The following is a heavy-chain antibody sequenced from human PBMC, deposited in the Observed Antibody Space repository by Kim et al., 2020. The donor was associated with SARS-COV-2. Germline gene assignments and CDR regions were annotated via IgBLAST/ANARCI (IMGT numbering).Heavy chain of an antibody. CDR1: GFTFSSYG. V-gene: IGHV3-33*01. D-gene: IGHD6-19*01. J-gene: IGHJ4*02. CDR3: ARGEYSSGWYPYYFDY. Sequence: GGSLRLSCAASGFTFSSYGMHWVHQAPGKGLEWVAVIWYDGSNKYYADSVKGRFTISRDNSKNTLYLQMNSLRAEDTAVYYCARGEYSSGWYPYYFDYWGQGTLVTVSS. CDR2: IWYDGSNK.